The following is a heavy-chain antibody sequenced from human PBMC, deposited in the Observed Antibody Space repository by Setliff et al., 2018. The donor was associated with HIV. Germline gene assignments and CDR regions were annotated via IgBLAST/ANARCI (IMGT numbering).Heavy chain of an antibody. CDR1: GGSMSSYY. D-gene: IGHD2-8*01. Sequence: SETLSLTCTVSGGSMSSYYWGWIRQPPWKGLEWIGDIFYTGSTYYNPSLKSRVAIAVDTSENQFSLKLNSVTAADTAVYYCARRGRDGVFIMFATGFDPWGQGALVTVSS. J-gene: IGHJ5*02. V-gene: IGHV4-39*01. CDR2: IFYTGST. CDR3: ARRGRDGVFIMFATGFDP.